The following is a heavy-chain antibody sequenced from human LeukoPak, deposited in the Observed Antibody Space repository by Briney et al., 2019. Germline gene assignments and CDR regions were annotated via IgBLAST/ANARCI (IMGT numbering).Heavy chain of an antibody. D-gene: IGHD3-22*01. CDR1: GFTFSNYA. CDR2: ISYDGSNK. CDR3: ARDRDSRGYYYPY. Sequence: PGGSLRLSCAASGFTFSNYAMHWVRQAPGKGLEWVAVISYDGSNKYYADSVKGRFTISRDNSKNTLYLQMNSLRAEDTAVYYCARDRDSRGYYYPYWGQGTLVTVSS. V-gene: IGHV3-30-3*01. J-gene: IGHJ4*02.